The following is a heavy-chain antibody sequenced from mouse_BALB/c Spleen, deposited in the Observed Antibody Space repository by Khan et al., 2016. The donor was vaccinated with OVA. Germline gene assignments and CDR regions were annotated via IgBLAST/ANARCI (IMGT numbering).Heavy chain of an antibody. V-gene: IGHV3-2*02. D-gene: IGHD1-1*01. CDR3: ARSVTITTVVATDFDY. CDR2: ISYSGRT. J-gene: IGHJ2*01. CDR1: GYSITSDYA. Sequence: EVKLLESGPGLVKPSQSLSLTCTVTGYSITSDYAWNWIRQFPGNKLEWMGYISYSGRTSYNPSLKSRISITRATSKNQFFLQLNSVTTEDTATYDCARSVTITTVVATDFDYWGQGTTLTVSS.